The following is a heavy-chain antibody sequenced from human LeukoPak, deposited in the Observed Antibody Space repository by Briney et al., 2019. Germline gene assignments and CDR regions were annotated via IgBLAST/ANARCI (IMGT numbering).Heavy chain of an antibody. V-gene: IGHV6-1*01. J-gene: IGHJ4*02. CDR2: TYYRSKWYN. CDR1: GDSVSSDNVT. CDR3: ARDQDDSSGYYSYFDY. D-gene: IGHD3-22*01. Sequence: SQTLSLTCAVSGDSVSSDNVTWNWIRQSPSRGLEWLGRTYYRSKWYNDYAVSVKSRITINPDTSKNQFSLQLNSVTPEDTAVYYCARDQDDSSGYYSYFDYWGQGTLVTVSS.